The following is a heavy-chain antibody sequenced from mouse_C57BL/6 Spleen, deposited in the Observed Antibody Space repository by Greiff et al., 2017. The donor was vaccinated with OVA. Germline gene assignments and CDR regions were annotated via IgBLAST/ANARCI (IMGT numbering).Heavy chain of an antibody. CDR1: GYSFTDYN. V-gene: IGHV1-39*01. Sequence: VQLQQSGPGLVKPGASVKISCKASGYSFTDYNMNWVKQSNGKSLEWIGVINPNYGTTSYNQKFKGKATLTVDQSSSTAYMQLNSLTSEDSAVYYCAKDYGSSPHWYFDVWGTGTTVTVSS. D-gene: IGHD1-1*01. CDR3: AKDYGSSPHWYFDV. J-gene: IGHJ1*03. CDR2: INPNYGTT.